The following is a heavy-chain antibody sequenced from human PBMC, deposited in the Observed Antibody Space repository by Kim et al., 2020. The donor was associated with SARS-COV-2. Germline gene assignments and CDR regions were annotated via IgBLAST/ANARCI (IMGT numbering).Heavy chain of an antibody. CDR2: ISGSGGST. Sequence: GGSLRLSCAASGFTFSSYAMSWVRQAPGKGLEWVSAISGSGGSTYYADSVKGRFTISRDNSKNTLYLQMNSLRAEDTAVYYCAKASYYYDSSGYDGYYYYYGMDVWGQGTTVTVSS. CDR3: AKASYYYDSSGYDGYYYYYGMDV. CDR1: GFTFSSYA. D-gene: IGHD3-22*01. J-gene: IGHJ6*02. V-gene: IGHV3-23*01.